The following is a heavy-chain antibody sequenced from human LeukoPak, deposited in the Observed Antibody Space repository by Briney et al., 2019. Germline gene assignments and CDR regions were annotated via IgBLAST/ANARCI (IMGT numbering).Heavy chain of an antibody. CDR2: INPSSGVT. V-gene: IGHV1-2*06. CDR3: TTRGGESSPLRY. J-gene: IGHJ4*02. Sequence: GASVKVSCTASGYTFTGYSIQWVRQAPRQGLEWMGRINPSSGVTHYAQKFQDSVTLTRDTSISTAYLEVNTLRSDDTAVYYCTTRGGESSPLRYWGQGTLVTVSS. D-gene: IGHD3-10*01. CDR1: GYTFTGYS.